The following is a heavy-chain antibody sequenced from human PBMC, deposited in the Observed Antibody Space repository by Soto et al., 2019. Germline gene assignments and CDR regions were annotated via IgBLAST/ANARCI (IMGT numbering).Heavy chain of an antibody. Sequence: SETLSLTCTVSGGSISSGGYDWSWIRQPPGKGLEWIGYIYYSGSTNYNPSLRSRVTISVDTSKNQFSLKLSSVTAADTAVYYCARHGYCSSTSCYENYYYYMEVWGKGTTVTVSS. J-gene: IGHJ6*03. CDR2: IYYSGST. V-gene: IGHV4-61*08. D-gene: IGHD2-2*01. CDR1: GGSISSGGYD. CDR3: ARHGYCSSTSCYENYYYYMEV.